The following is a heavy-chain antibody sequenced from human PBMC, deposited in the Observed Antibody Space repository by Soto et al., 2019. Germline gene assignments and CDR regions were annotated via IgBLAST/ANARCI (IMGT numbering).Heavy chain of an antibody. CDR3: ARENHDSPLSITMVRGVTYHMYYGMEV. J-gene: IGHJ6*04. Sequence: QVQLVQSGAEVKKPGSSVKVSCKASGGTFSSYAISWVRQAPGQGLEWMGGIIPIFGTANYQQKFQGRVTITADESTSTAYMERSSLRSEETTVYYCARENHDSPLSITMVRGVTYHMYYGMEVWGKGPTVTVYS. CDR1: GGTFSSYA. D-gene: IGHD3-10*01. CDR2: IIPIFGTA. V-gene: IGHV1-69*01.